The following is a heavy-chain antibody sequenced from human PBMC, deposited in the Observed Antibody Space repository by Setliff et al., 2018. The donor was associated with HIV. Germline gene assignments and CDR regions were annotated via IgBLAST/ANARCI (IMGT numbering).Heavy chain of an antibody. J-gene: IGHJ6*03. CDR3: ARIVRWELVATSTFFYYYMDV. V-gene: IGHV4-39*01. Sequence: SETLSLTCTVSGASISSSSHHWAWIRQPPGKGLEYIGNIYYTGSTHHNPSLESRVATSVDTSKNQFPLKLSSVTAADTAVYYCARIVRWELVATSTFFYYYMDVGGKGTTVTV. CDR2: IYYTGST. CDR1: GASISSSSHH. D-gene: IGHD1-26*01.